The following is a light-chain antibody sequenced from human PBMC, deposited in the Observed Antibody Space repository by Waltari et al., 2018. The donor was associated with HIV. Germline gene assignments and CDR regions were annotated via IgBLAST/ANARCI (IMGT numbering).Light chain of an antibody. Sequence: QSVLTQPPSVSGTPGQRVSISCSGSSSNIGSNYVYWYQQLPGTAPKLLMYRNDERPSGVPDRFSGSKSGTSASLALSGLRSEDEADYYCAAWDNSLSAWVFGGGTKLTVL. CDR3: AAWDNSLSAWV. J-gene: IGLJ3*02. V-gene: IGLV1-47*01. CDR2: RND. CDR1: SSNIGSNY.